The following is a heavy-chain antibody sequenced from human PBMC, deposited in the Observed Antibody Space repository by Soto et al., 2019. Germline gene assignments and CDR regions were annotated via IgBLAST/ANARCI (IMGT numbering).Heavy chain of an antibody. D-gene: IGHD2-2*01. Sequence: GGSLRLSCAASGFTFSNYAMSWVRQAPGKGLEWVSTISGNGGSTYYADSVKGRFTISRDNSKNMLFLQINSLRDDDSAVYYCAKRPASIISFRYWRQGTPVTVS. CDR1: GFTFSNYA. J-gene: IGHJ4*02. CDR2: ISGNGGST. CDR3: AKRPASIISFRY. V-gene: IGHV3-23*01.